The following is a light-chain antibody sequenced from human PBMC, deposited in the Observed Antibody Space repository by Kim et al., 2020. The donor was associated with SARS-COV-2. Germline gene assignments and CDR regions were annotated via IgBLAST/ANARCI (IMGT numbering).Light chain of an antibody. J-gene: IGKJ1*01. Sequence: ASVGDKVNMSCRASQSIPRYVNWYQQKPGKAPKLLIFAACSMESGVTTRFSASVSGTDCAVNIDGLQREGFATYYCRLSFTSPWTYGQGTKVDI. CDR1: QSIPRY. V-gene: IGKV1-39*01. CDR2: AAC. CDR3: RLSFTSPWT.